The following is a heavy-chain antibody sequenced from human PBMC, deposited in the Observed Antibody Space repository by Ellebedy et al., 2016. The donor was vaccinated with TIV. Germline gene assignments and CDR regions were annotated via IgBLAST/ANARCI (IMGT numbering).Heavy chain of an antibody. Sequence: AASVKVSCKASGYTFTGYYMHWVRQAPGQGLEWMGWINPNSGGTNYAQKFQGWVTMTRDTSISTAYMELGRLKSDDTAIYDWARATFGSGSYAYFDFWGQGTLVTVSS. CDR1: GYTFTGYY. V-gene: IGHV1-2*04. J-gene: IGHJ4*02. CDR3: ARATFGSGSYAYFDF. CDR2: INPNSGGT. D-gene: IGHD3-10*01.